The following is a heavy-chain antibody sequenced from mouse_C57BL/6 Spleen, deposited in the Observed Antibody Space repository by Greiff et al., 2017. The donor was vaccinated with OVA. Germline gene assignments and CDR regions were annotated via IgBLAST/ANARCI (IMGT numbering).Heavy chain of an antibody. CDR2: IDPSDSET. J-gene: IGHJ2*01. Sequence: QVQLQQPGAELVRPGSSVKLSCKASGYTFTSYCMHWVQQTPIQGLEWIGNIDPSDSETHYNHKFKDKATFTVDNSSSTAYMQLSSLTAEDAAVYYCAREGVGGSRSFDYWGQGTTLTVSS. V-gene: IGHV1-52*01. D-gene: IGHD1-1*01. CDR3: AREGVGGSRSFDY. CDR1: GYTFTSYC.